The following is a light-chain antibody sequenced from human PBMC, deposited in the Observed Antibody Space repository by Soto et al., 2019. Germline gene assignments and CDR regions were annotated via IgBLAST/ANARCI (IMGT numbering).Light chain of an antibody. V-gene: IGLV2-8*01. CDR3: SSYARGNNLV. J-gene: IGLJ2*01. CDR2: EVS. CDR1: SSDVGGYNY. Sequence: QSALTQPPSASGSPGQSVTISCTGTSSDVGGYNYVSWYQQHPGKAPKLMIYEVSKRPSGVPDRFSGSKSGNTASLTVSGLQAEDEADYYCSSYARGNNLVFGGGTKATVL.